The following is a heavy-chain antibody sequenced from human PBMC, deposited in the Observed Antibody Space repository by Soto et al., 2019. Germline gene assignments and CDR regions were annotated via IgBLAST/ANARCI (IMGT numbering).Heavy chain of an antibody. CDR1: DFTFSNYA. CDR2: ISGSGGNT. D-gene: IGHD3-10*02. Sequence: WGSLRISCAPSDFTFSNYAMSWVRQASGKRLEWVSGISGSGGNTYYADSVKGRFTISRDNSKNTLYLQLNSLRAEDTAVYYCTKDSYVRGVTKYYFDDWGQGTMVTVSS. V-gene: IGHV3-23*01. CDR3: TKDSYVRGVTKYYFDD. J-gene: IGHJ4*02.